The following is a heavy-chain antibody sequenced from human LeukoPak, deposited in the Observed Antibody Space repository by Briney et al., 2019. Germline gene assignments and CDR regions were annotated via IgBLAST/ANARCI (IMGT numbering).Heavy chain of an antibody. CDR1: GFTFSDHY. D-gene: IGHD1-26*01. Sequence: GGSLRLSCAASGFTFSDHYIDWVRQAPGKGLEWVGRSRDKGNSYTTAYAASVRGRFTISRDDSKNSLYLQMNSLRAEDMAVYYCAKDSVGATYLDYWGQGTLVTVSS. CDR2: SRDKGNSYTT. V-gene: IGHV3-72*01. CDR3: AKDSVGATYLDY. J-gene: IGHJ4*02.